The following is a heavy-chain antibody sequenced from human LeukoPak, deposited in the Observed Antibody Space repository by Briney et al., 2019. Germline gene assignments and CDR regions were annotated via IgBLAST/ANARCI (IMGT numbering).Heavy chain of an antibody. J-gene: IGHJ4*02. CDR2: IYYSGST. Sequence: GSLRLSCAASGFTFSSYAMSWIRQPPGKGLEWIGYIYYSGSTNYNPSLKSRVTISVDTSKNQFSLKLSSVTAADTAVYYCARAEYYYDSSGYLYWGQGTLVTVSS. CDR1: GFTFSSYA. CDR3: ARAEYYYDSSGYLY. V-gene: IGHV4-59*01. D-gene: IGHD3-22*01.